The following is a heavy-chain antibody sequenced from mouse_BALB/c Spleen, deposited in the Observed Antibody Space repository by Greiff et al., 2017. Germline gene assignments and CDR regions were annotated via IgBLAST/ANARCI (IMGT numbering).Heavy chain of an antibody. CDR3: ARDEYGNLFDY. D-gene: IGHD2-10*02. V-gene: IGHV2-9*02. CDR2: IWAGGST. J-gene: IGHJ2*01. CDR1: GYSLTSYG. Sequence: VQVVESGPGLVAPSQSLSITCTVSGYSLTSYGVHWVRQPPGQGLEWLGVIWAGGSTNYKSALMSRLSISKDNSKSQVFLKMNSLQTDDAAMYYCARDEYGNLFDYWGQGTTLTVSS.